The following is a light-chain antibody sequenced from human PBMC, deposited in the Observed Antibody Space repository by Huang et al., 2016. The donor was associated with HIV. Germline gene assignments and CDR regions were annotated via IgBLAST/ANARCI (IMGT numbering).Light chain of an antibody. CDR2: KAS. CDR3: QQYNTFPLT. Sequence: DIQMTQSPSTLSASVGDRVTITCRAGQSINNWLAWYQQKPGKAPRLLIYKASNLESGVPSRFSATGSGTEFTLTISHLQADDFATYYCQQYNTFPLTFGGGTTVDLK. CDR1: QSINNW. J-gene: IGKJ4*01. V-gene: IGKV1-5*03.